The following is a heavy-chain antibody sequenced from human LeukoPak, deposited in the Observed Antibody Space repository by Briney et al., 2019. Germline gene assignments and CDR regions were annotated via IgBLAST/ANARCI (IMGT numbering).Heavy chain of an antibody. J-gene: IGHJ5*02. CDR1: GFTFSSYW. Sequence: GGSLRLSCAASGFTFSSYWMSWVRQAPGKGLEWVANIKQDGSEKYYVDSVKGRFTISRDNAKNSLYLQMNSLRAEDTAVYYCARCSSSGNWLVNWFDPWGQGTLVTVSS. D-gene: IGHD6-6*01. CDR2: IKQDGSEK. V-gene: IGHV3-7*01. CDR3: ARCSSSGNWLVNWFDP.